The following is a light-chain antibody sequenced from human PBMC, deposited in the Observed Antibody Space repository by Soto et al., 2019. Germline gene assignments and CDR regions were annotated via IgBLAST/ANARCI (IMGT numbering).Light chain of an antibody. CDR2: GVT. CDR1: SSDIGAYNY. J-gene: IGLJ1*01. CDR3: CSYAGSYTYV. V-gene: IGLV2-14*01. Sequence: QSVLTQPASVSGSPGQSITISCTGTSSDIGAYNYVSWYQQYPGKAPNLMIYGVTNRPSGVSNRFSGSKTGNTASLTISGLQAEDEADYYCCSYAGSYTYVFGTGTKVTV.